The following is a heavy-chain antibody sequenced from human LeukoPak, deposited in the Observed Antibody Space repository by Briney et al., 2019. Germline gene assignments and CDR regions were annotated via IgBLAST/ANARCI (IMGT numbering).Heavy chain of an antibody. CDR1: GFTFSRHW. V-gene: IGHV3-7*01. CDR2: IKEDGSEK. Sequence: PGWSLRLSCAASGFTFSRHWMSWVRQIPGKGMDWVDNIKEDGSEKYCVDSVKGRFTISRDNAKNSLYLQMNCLRAEDTAVYYCARDRVAPFDYWGQGTLVTVSS. CDR3: ARDRVAPFDY. D-gene: IGHD2-15*01. J-gene: IGHJ4*02.